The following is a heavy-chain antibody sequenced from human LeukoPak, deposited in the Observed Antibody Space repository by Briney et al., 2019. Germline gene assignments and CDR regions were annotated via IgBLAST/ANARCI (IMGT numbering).Heavy chain of an antibody. CDR1: GGSINSGHYN. Sequence: SETLSLTCTVSGGSINSGHYNWTWIRQHPGKGLEWIGYIYYSGSTYYNPSLQSRLTMSVDTSKNQFSLKLSSVTAADTAVYYCARGGLRQQLVFDFWGQGTLVTVSS. CDR3: ARGGLRQQLVFDF. J-gene: IGHJ4*02. V-gene: IGHV4-31*03. D-gene: IGHD6-13*01. CDR2: IYYSGST.